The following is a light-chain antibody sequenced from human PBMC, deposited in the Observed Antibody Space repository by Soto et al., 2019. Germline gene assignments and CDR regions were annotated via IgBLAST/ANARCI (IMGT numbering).Light chain of an antibody. J-gene: IGLJ1*01. V-gene: IGLV2-11*01. CDR1: SSDVGGYNF. CDR2: DVI. Sequence: QSVLTQPRSVSGSPGQSVTISCTGTSSDVGGYNFVSWFQQHPGKAPKLIIYDVIKRPSGVPDRLSGSKSGNTASLTVSGLQAEDEADYYCSSYAGSNNLGVFGTGTKGTLL. CDR3: SSYAGSNNLGV.